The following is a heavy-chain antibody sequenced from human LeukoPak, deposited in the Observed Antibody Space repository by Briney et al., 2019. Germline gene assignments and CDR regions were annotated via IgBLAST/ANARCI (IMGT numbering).Heavy chain of an antibody. CDR1: GFTFSTCD. V-gene: IGHV3-30*02. D-gene: IGHD1-7*01. Sequence: GGSLRLSCAASGFTFSTCDMHWVRQAPGKGLEWVAFIRDDGSNKYYADSVKGRFTISRDNSKNTLYLQMNSLRAEDTAVYYCARAQGITGTIYMDVWGKGTTVTVSS. CDR3: ARAQGITGTIYMDV. CDR2: IRDDGSNK. J-gene: IGHJ6*03.